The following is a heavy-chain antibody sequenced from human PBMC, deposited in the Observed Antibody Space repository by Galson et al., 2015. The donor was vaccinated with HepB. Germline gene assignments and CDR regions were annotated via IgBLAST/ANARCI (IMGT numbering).Heavy chain of an antibody. Sequence: SVKVSCKASGGTLSRYAISWVRQAPGQGLEWMGGIIPIFGTANYAQQLQGRVTITADESTSTVHMEVSSLRSEDTAVYYCAKHQVQLRVEPSYYYGLDVWGQGTTVTVSS. CDR2: IIPIFGTA. CDR1: GGTLSRYA. D-gene: IGHD5-18*01. V-gene: IGHV1-69*13. CDR3: AKHQVQLRVEPSYYYGLDV. J-gene: IGHJ6*02.